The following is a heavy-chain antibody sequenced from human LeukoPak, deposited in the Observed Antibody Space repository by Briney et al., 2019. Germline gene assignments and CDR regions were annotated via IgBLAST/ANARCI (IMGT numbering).Heavy chain of an antibody. V-gene: IGHV3-7*01. Sequence: GGSLRLSCAASGFTFSSYEMNWVRQAPGKGLEWVANIKQDGSEKYYVDSVKGRFTISRDNAKNSLYLQMNSLRAEDTAVYYCAKDHHPYDSSGYYGALDYWGQGTLVTVSS. J-gene: IGHJ4*02. D-gene: IGHD3-22*01. CDR1: GFTFSSYE. CDR2: IKQDGSEK. CDR3: AKDHHPYDSSGYYGALDY.